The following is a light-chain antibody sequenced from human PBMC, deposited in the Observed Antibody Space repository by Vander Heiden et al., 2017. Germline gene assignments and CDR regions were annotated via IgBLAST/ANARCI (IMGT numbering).Light chain of an antibody. Sequence: QSVLTPPPPASGTPGQRVTISCSGSSSSIGSDTVHWYQQLPETAPKLLIYDDNQRASGVPDRFSGSKSGTSASLAISGLQSEDEADYYCAAWTDSLNAYVFGTGTEVTVL. CDR3: AAWTDSLNAYV. V-gene: IGLV1-44*01. CDR2: DDN. CDR1: SSSIGSDT. J-gene: IGLJ1*01.